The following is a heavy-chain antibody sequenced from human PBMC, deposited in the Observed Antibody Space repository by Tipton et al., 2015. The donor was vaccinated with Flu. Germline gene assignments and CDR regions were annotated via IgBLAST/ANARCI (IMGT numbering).Heavy chain of an antibody. CDR2: IYYAGGI. V-gene: IGHV4-59*03. Sequence: TLSLTCTVSGGSISSYYWSWIRQSPGKGLEWIAYIYYAGGINYNPSLKSRATISVDTPRSQFSLKLSAVTAADTAVYYCAASPWGLHGDSYFELWGRGALVTVSS. D-gene: IGHD2-21*01. CDR3: AASPWGLHGDSYFEL. CDR1: GGSISSYY. J-gene: IGHJ4*02.